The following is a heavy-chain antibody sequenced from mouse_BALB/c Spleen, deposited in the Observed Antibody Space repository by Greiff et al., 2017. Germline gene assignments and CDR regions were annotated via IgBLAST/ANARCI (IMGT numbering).Heavy chain of an antibody. D-gene: IGHD4-1*01. V-gene: IGHV1-53*01. J-gene: IGHJ3*01. CDR1: GYTFTSYY. CDR3: ATGTWFAY. CDR2: INPSNGGT. Sequence: QVQLQQSGAELVKPGASVKLSCKASGYTFTSYYMYWVKQRPGQGLEWIGEINPSNGGTNFNEKFKSKATLTADKSSSTAYMQLSSLTSEDSAVYFCATGTWFAYWGQGTLVTVSA.